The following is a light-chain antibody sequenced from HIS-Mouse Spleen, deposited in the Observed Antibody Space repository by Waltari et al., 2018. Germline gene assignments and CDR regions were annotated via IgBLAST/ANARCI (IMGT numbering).Light chain of an antibody. Sequence: SYVLTQPPSVSVAPGKTARITCGGNNIGSKRVHWYQQKPGQAPVLVVYDDSARPSGIPGRFAGSNSGNTATLTISRVEAGDEADYYCQVWDSSSDHVVFGGGTKLTVL. V-gene: IGLV3-21*03. CDR3: QVWDSSSDHVV. J-gene: IGLJ2*01. CDR1: NIGSKR. CDR2: DDS.